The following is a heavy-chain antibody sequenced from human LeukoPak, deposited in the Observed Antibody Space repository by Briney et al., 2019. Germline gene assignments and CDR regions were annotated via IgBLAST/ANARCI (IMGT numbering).Heavy chain of an antibody. J-gene: IGHJ6*03. CDR2: IRYDGSNK. V-gene: IGHV3-30*02. D-gene: IGHD5-12*01. CDR1: GFTFTSYG. CDR3: AKGSGYEGQCYYYFMGV. Sequence: GGSLRHSCAASGFTFTSYGMHWVRQAPGKGLEWVAFIRYDGSNKYYADSVKGRFTISRDNSKNTLYLQMSSLRAEDTAVYYCAKGSGYEGQCYYYFMGVWGKGTTGTISS.